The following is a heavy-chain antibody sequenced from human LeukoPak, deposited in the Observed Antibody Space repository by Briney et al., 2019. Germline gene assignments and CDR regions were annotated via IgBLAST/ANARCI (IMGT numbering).Heavy chain of an antibody. Sequence: GASVKVSCKASGYTFTSYYMHWVRQAPGQGLEWMGIINPSGGSTSYAQKFQGRVTMTRDTSTSTVYMELSSLRSEDTTVYYCARRGVVGAFDYWGQGTLVTVSS. CDR3: ARRGVVGAFDY. J-gene: IGHJ4*02. CDR1: GYTFTSYY. V-gene: IGHV1-46*01. D-gene: IGHD1-26*01. CDR2: INPSGGST.